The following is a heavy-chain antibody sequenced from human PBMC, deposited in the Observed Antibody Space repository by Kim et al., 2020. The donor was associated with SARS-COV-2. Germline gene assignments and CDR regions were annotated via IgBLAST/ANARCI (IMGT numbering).Heavy chain of an antibody. J-gene: IGHJ3*02. Sequence: KGRFTISRDNAKSTLYMQMHGLRAEDTAVYYCATLTRGRAVAATGDAFDIWGQGTMVTVSS. D-gene: IGHD6-19*01. V-gene: IGHV3-23*01. CDR3: ATLTRGRAVAATGDAFDI.